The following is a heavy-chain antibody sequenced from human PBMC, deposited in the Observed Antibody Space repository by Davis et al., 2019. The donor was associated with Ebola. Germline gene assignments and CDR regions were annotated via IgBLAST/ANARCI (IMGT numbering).Heavy chain of an antibody. V-gene: IGHV5-51*01. CDR2: IYPDDSDT. CDR1: GYDFSNFW. CDR3: ARLMSDGTMDV. J-gene: IGHJ6*02. D-gene: IGHD1-1*01. Sequence: KVSCKGSGYDFSNFWIGWVRHMSGKGLEWMAIIYPDDSDTTYSPTFQGQVTVSADKAIMTAYLQWGSLKASDTAMYYCARLMSDGTMDVWGQGTTVTVSS.